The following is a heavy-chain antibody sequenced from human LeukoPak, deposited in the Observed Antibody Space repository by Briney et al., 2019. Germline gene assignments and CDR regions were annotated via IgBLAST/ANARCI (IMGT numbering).Heavy chain of an antibody. J-gene: IGHJ4*02. Sequence: SETLSLTCTVSGGSISSHYWSWIRQPPGKTLEWIGYIYYSGSTNYNPSLRSRVTISVDSSKNQFSLRLSSVTAADTAVYYCARLRAYYYDSSGYYNFDFWGQGTLVTVSS. CDR1: GGSISSHY. CDR3: ARLRAYYYDSSGYYNFDF. CDR2: IYYSGST. D-gene: IGHD3-22*01. V-gene: IGHV4-59*08.